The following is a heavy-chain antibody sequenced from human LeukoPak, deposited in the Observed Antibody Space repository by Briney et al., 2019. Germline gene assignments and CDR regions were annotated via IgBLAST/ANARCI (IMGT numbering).Heavy chain of an antibody. CDR1: GFDFSTYA. CDR2: IRSDGSIQ. J-gene: IGHJ3*01. Sequence: PGGSLRLSCAASGFDFSTYAMHWVRQAPGKGLEWVSFIRSDGSIQYYSDSVEGRFTISSDNSKNTLSLDMNTLRIEDTAVYFCVKDASAFDFWGQGILVTVSS. CDR3: VKDASAFDF. V-gene: IGHV3-30*02.